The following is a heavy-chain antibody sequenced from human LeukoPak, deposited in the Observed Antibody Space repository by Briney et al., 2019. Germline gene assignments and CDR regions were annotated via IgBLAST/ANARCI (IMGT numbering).Heavy chain of an antibody. CDR1: GGSISSYY. CDR3: ARSIMITFGGVTAPYYFDY. CDR2: IYYSEST. Sequence: PSETLSLTCTVSGGSISSYYWSWIRQPPGKGLEWIGYIYYSESTNYNPSLKGRVTISVDTSKNQFSLKLSSVTAADTAVFYCARSIMITFGGVTAPYYFDYWGQGTLVTVSS. V-gene: IGHV4-59*08. J-gene: IGHJ4*02. D-gene: IGHD3-16*01.